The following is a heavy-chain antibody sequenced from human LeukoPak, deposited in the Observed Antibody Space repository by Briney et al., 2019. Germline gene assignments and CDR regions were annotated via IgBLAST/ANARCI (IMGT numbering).Heavy chain of an antibody. CDR3: AREPRGIAAAGTPFDY. D-gene: IGHD6-13*01. Sequence: SQTLSLTCTVSGRSISSGSYECGWLRQPAGRGLEWIGRIYTSGSTNYNPSLKSRVTISVDTSKNQFSLKLSTVTAADTAVYYCAREPRGIAAAGTPFDYWGQGTLVTVSS. V-gene: IGHV4-61*02. J-gene: IGHJ4*02. CDR1: GRSISSGSYE. CDR2: IYTSGST.